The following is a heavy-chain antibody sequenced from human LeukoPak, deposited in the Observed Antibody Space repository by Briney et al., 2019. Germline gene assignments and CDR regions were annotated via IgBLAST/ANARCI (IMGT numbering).Heavy chain of an antibody. CDR3: AATQDRDYCYYGMDV. J-gene: IGHJ6*02. D-gene: IGHD1-14*01. V-gene: IGHV4-59*01. CDR2: IYYSGST. Sequence: PSETLSLTCTVSGGSISSYYWSWIRQPPGKGLEWIGYIYYSGSTNYNPSLKSRVTISVDTSKNQFSLKLSSVTAADTAVYYCAATQDRDYCYYGMDVWGQGTTVTVSS. CDR1: GGSISSYY.